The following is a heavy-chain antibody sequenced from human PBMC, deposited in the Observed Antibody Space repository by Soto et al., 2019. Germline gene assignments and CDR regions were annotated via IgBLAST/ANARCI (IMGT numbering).Heavy chain of an antibody. Sequence: QVQLQESGPGLVKPSETLSLTCTVSGGSISSYYWSWIRQPPGKGLEWIGYIYYSGSTNYNPSLKSRVTISVDTSKNQFSLKLSSVTAADTAVYYCARDLASSSWYVPPSTATGMDVWGQGTTVTVSS. CDR3: ARDLASSSWYVPPSTATGMDV. J-gene: IGHJ6*02. V-gene: IGHV4-59*01. CDR2: IYYSGST. D-gene: IGHD6-13*01. CDR1: GGSISSYY.